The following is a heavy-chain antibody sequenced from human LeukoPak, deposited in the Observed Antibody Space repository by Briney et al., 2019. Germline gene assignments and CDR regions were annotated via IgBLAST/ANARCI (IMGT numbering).Heavy chain of an antibody. V-gene: IGHV3-7*01. CDR1: GFTFSSYS. CDR3: ARIFGYSSIYYFEY. Sequence: GGSLRLSCAASGFTFSSYSMNWVRQAPGKGLEWVANIKQDGSEKYYVDSVKGRFTLSRDNAKNSLYLQMNSLRAEDTAVYYCARIFGYSSIYYFEYWGQGTLVTVSS. CDR2: IKQDGSEK. D-gene: IGHD6-13*01. J-gene: IGHJ4*02.